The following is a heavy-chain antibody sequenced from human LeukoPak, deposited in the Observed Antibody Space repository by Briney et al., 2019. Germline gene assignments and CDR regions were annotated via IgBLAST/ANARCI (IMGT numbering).Heavy chain of an antibody. D-gene: IGHD5-12*01. Sequence: NPSETLSLTCTVSGGSMSSSSYYWGWIRQPAGKGLEWIGRIYISGSTNYNPSLKSRVTMSVDTSKNQFSLKLSSVTAADTAVYYCARDRGDGYDYFWDYWGQGTLVTVSS. J-gene: IGHJ4*02. CDR2: IYISGST. CDR1: GGSMSSSSYY. V-gene: IGHV4-61*02. CDR3: ARDRGDGYDYFWDY.